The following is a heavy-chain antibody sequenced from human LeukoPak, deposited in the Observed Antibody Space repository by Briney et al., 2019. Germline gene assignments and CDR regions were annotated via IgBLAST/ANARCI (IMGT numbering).Heavy chain of an antibody. V-gene: IGHV3-73*01. Sequence: RGSLRLSCAASGFTFSGSPILWVRQASGKGLEWVGRIRSKADNYATAYAASVQGRCTISRDDSKNTAYLQLNSLKIEDTAVYYCTQFNYWGQGALVTVSS. CDR3: TQFNY. D-gene: IGHD5-24*01. J-gene: IGHJ4*02. CDR1: GFTFSGSP. CDR2: IRSKADNYAT.